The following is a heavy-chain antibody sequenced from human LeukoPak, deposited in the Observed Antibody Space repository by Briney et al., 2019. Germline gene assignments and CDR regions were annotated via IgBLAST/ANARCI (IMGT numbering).Heavy chain of an antibody. Sequence: SETLSLTCTVSGGSFRSASYYWGWIRQSPGKGLEWIGSIYYSGTTYYNLSLKSRVTISVDTSKNQFSLKVSSVTAADTAVYYCARFVVVITSLDFDYWGQGTLVTVSS. J-gene: IGHJ4*02. CDR3: ARFVVVITSLDFDY. CDR2: IYYSGTT. V-gene: IGHV4-39*07. D-gene: IGHD3-22*01. CDR1: GGSFRSASYY.